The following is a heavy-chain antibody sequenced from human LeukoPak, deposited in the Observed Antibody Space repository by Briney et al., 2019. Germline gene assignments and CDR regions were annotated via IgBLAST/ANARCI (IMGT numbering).Heavy chain of an antibody. Sequence: SETLSLTCTVSGGSISSGSYYWSWIRQPPGKGLEWIAEINHSGSTNYNPSLKSRVTISVDTSKNQFSLKLTSVTAADTAVYYCARHYGSGMDYFDPWGQGTLVTVSS. CDR3: ARHYGSGMDYFDP. CDR2: INHSGST. CDR1: GGSISSGSYY. V-gene: IGHV4-39*01. J-gene: IGHJ5*02. D-gene: IGHD3-10*01.